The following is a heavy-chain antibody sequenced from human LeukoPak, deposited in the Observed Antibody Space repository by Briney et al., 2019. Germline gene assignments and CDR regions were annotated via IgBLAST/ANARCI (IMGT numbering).Heavy chain of an antibody. CDR1: GYTFTSYG. CDR3: ARYSSGWFFSRGSDY. J-gene: IGHJ4*02. Sequence: ASVKVSCKASGYTFTSYGISWVRQAPGQGLEWMGWISAYNGNTNYAQKLQGRVTMTTDTSTSTAYMELRSLRSDDTAVYYCARYSSGWFFSRGSDYWGQGTLVTVSS. V-gene: IGHV1-18*01. D-gene: IGHD6-19*01. CDR2: ISAYNGNT.